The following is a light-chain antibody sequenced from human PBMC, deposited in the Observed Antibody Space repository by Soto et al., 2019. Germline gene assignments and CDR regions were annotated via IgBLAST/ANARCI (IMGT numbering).Light chain of an antibody. V-gene: IGKV3-20*01. CDR1: QSVSSSY. J-gene: IGKJ1*01. CDR2: GAS. Sequence: EIVLTQSPGTLSLSPGERATLSCRASQSVSSSYLAWYQQKPGQAHRLLIYGASSRATGIPDRFSGSGSGTDFTLTISRLEPEDFAVYYCQQYGSSLLTFGQGTKVEIK. CDR3: QQYGSSLLT.